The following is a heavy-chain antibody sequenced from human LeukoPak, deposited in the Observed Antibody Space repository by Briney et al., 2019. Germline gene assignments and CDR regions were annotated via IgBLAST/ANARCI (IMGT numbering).Heavy chain of an antibody. J-gene: IGHJ4*02. CDR1: GFTFSSYG. D-gene: IGHD1-26*01. Sequence: GGSLRLSCAASGFTFSSYGMSWVRQAPGKGLEWVSAISGSGGSTYYAASVKGRFTISRDNSKKTLSLQMNSLRAEGTAVYYCSKPVGATTFLYLYWGQGTLVTVSS. CDR3: SKPVGATTFLYLY. V-gene: IGHV3-23*01. CDR2: ISGSGGST.